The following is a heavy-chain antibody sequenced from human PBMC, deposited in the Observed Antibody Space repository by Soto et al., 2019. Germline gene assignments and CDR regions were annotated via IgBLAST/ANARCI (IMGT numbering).Heavy chain of an antibody. Sequence: GGSLRLSCAASGFTFSSYAMHWVRQAPGKGLEWVAVISYDGSNKYYADSVKGRFTISRDNSKNTLYLQMNSLRAEDTAVYYCARASSSGWRYYYYGMDVWGQGTTVTVSS. CDR3: ARASSSGWRYYYYGMDV. V-gene: IGHV3-30-3*01. D-gene: IGHD6-19*01. CDR1: GFTFSSYA. J-gene: IGHJ6*02. CDR2: ISYDGSNK.